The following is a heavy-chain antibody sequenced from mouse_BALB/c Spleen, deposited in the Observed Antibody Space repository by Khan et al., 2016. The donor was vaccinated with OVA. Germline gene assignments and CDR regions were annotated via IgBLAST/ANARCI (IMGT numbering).Heavy chain of an antibody. CDR2: INTSSGYT. D-gene: IGHD2-14*01. CDR3: ARDRIDY. Sequence: QVQLKESGAELAKPWASVKMSCKASGYTFSTYWIHWVKQRPGQGLEWIGYINTSSGYTYYNQRFNDKATLTADKSSSTAYMQLSSLTSEDSAVYYCARDRIDYWGQGTTLTVSS. V-gene: IGHV1-7*01. J-gene: IGHJ2*01. CDR1: GYTFSTYW.